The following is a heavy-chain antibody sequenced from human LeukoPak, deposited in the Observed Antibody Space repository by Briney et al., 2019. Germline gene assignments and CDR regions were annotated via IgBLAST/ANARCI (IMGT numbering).Heavy chain of an antibody. V-gene: IGHV3-23*01. CDR3: ASDACPSGWPCFDY. D-gene: IGHD6-19*01. Sequence: GGSLRLSCAASGFTFSSYAMSWVRQAPGRGLEWVSTISGSGGGTYYADSVKGRFTISRDNSKNTLYLQMNSLRAEDTAVYYCASDACPSGWPCFDYWGQGTLVTVSS. J-gene: IGHJ4*02. CDR1: GFTFSSYA. CDR2: ISGSGGGT.